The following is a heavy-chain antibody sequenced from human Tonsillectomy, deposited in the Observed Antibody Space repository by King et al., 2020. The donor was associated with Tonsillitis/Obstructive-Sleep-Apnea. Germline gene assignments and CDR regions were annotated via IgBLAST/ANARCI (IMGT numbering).Heavy chain of an antibody. J-gene: IGHJ4*02. V-gene: IGHV5-51*01. D-gene: IGHD6-19*01. CDR2: IYPGDSYT. Sequence: VQLVESGAEVKKPGESLKISCKGSGYSFSSNWIGWVRQMPGKGLEWMGLIYPGDSYTRHSPSFQGQVSISDDKSISTAYLQWSSLKASDTAMYFCARETYNNGWYGDFDYWGQGTLVTVFS. CDR1: GYSFSSNW. CDR3: ARETYNNGWYGDFDY.